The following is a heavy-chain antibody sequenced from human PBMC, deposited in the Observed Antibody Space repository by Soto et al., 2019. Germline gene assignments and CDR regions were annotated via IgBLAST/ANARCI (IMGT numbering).Heavy chain of an antibody. D-gene: IGHD6-6*01. CDR1: GGSFSGYY. V-gene: IGHV4-34*01. CDR3: ARGPRIAAPTKNWCDP. CDR2: INHSGST. Sequence: PSETLSLTCAVYGGSFSGYYWSWIRQPPGKGLEWIGEINHSGSTNYNPSLKSRVAISVDTSKNQFSLKLSSVTAADTAVYYCARGPRIAAPTKNWCDPWGQGTLVTV. J-gene: IGHJ5*02.